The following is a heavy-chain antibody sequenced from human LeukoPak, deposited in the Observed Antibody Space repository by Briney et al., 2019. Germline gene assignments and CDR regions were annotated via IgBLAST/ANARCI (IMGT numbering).Heavy chain of an antibody. V-gene: IGHV4-59*01. D-gene: IGHD6-13*01. CDR2: IYYSGTT. J-gene: IGHJ4*02. Sequence: SETLSLTCTVSGGSISSYYWSWIRQPPGEGLEWVGYIYYSGTTNYNPSLKSRATIPVDTSKNQFSLKLSSVTAADTAVYYCARGVYIAAAQYGYWGQGTLVTVSS. CDR1: GGSISSYY. CDR3: ARGVYIAAAQYGY.